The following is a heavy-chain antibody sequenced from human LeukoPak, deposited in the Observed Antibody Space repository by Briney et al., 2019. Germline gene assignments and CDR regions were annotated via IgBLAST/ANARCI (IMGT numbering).Heavy chain of an antibody. J-gene: IGHJ4*02. CDR1: GFTFSSYA. Sequence: GGSLRLSCAASGFTFSSYAMHWVRQAPGKGREWVAVISYDGSNKYYADSVKGRFTISRDNSKNTLYLQMNSLRAEDTAVYYCARGRGSPRSVFDYWGQGTLVTVSS. V-gene: IGHV3-30-3*01. CDR3: ARGRGSPRSVFDY. D-gene: IGHD2-15*01. CDR2: ISYDGSNK.